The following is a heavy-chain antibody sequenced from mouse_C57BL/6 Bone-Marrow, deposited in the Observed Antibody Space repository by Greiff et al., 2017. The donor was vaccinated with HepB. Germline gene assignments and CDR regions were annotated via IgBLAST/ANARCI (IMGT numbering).Heavy chain of an antibody. CDR3: ARPLDSSVFAY. J-gene: IGHJ3*01. CDR1: GFTFSSYG. Sequence: EVKLVESGGDLVKPGGSLKLSCAASGFTFSSYGMSWVRQTPDKRLEWVATISSGGSYTYYPDSVKGRFTISRDNAKNTRYLQMSSLKSEDTAMYYCARPLDSSVFAYWGQGTLVTVSA. V-gene: IGHV5-6*01. CDR2: ISSGGSYT. D-gene: IGHD3-2*02.